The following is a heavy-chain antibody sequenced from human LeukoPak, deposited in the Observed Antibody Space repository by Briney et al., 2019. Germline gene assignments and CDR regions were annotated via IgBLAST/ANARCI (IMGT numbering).Heavy chain of an antibody. Sequence: PGGSLRLSCAASGFTFTAHYMDWVRQAPGKGLEWVGRITNKPKSYSTQYAASVKGRFTISRDDSKNSLYLQMNSLKIEDTAVYYCARAWATALDYWGQGTLVTVSS. CDR3: ARAWATALDY. CDR1: GFTFTAHY. CDR2: ITNKPKSYST. D-gene: IGHD1-26*01. J-gene: IGHJ4*02. V-gene: IGHV3-72*01.